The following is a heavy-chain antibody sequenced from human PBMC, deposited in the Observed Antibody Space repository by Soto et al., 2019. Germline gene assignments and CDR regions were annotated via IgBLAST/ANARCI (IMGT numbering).Heavy chain of an antibody. D-gene: IGHD1-7*01. J-gene: IGHJ4*02. V-gene: IGHV3-33*01. Sequence: GGSLRLSCAASGFTFSSYGMHWVRQAPGKGLEWVAVIWYDGSNKYYADSVKGRFTISRDNSKNTLYLQMTSLRAEDTAVYYCARDLMGRVIPTELDYWGQGTLVTVSS. CDR1: GFTFSSYG. CDR3: ARDLMGRVIPTELDY. CDR2: IWYDGSNK.